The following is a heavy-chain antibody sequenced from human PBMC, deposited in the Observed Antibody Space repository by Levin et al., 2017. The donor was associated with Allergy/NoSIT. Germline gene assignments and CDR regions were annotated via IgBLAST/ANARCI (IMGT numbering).Heavy chain of an antibody. CDR2: IYYSGST. J-gene: IGHJ4*02. Sequence: SQTLSLTCTVSGGSISSSSYYWGWIRQPPGKGLEWIGSIYYSGSTYYNPSLKSRVTISVDTSKNQFSLKLSSVTAADTAVYYCARQNPKYYDILTGYVILDYWGQGTLVTVSS. CDR3: ARQNPKYYDILTGYVILDY. D-gene: IGHD3-9*01. CDR1: GGSISSSSYY. V-gene: IGHV4-39*01.